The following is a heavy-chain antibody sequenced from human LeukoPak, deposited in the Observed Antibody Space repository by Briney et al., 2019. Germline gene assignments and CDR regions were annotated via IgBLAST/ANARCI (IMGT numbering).Heavy chain of an antibody. D-gene: IGHD5-24*01. J-gene: IGHJ4*02. V-gene: IGHV1-8*01. Sequence: GASVKVSCKASGYTFTSYDFNWVRQATGHRPEWMGWMSPNSGDTGYAQKFQDRVTMTRNTSISTAYMELSSLRSEDTAVYYCARTVEMATAHFDYWGQGTLVTVSS. CDR3: ARTVEMATAHFDY. CDR1: GYTFTSYD. CDR2: MSPNSGDT.